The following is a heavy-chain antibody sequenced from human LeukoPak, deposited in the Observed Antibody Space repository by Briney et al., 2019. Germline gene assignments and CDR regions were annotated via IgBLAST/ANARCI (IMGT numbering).Heavy chain of an antibody. V-gene: IGHV2-5*01. D-gene: IGHD4-17*01. Sequence: SGPTLVKPTQTLTLTCTFSGFSLSTSGVGVGWIRQPPGKALEWLALIYWNDDNRYSPSLKSRLTITKDTPKNQVVLTMTNMDPVDTATYYCAHYGDYRFMFYFDYWGQGTLVTVSS. CDR2: IYWNDDN. J-gene: IGHJ4*02. CDR1: GFSLSTSGVG. CDR3: AHYGDYRFMFYFDY.